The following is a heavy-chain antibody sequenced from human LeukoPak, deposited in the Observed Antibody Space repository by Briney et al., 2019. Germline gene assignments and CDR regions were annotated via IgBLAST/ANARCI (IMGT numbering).Heavy chain of an antibody. Sequence: PGGSLRLSCAASGFTFSGSAMHWVRQASGKGLEGVGRIRSKANSYATAYAASVKGRFTISRDDSKNTEYLQMNSLKTEDTAVYYCTSPYYYDSSAIDYWGQGTLVTVSS. V-gene: IGHV3-73*01. J-gene: IGHJ4*02. CDR2: IRSKANSYAT. CDR3: TSPYYYDSSAIDY. CDR1: GFTFSGSA. D-gene: IGHD3-22*01.